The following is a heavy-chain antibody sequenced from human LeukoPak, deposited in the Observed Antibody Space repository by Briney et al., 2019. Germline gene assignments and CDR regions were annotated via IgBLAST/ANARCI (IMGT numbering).Heavy chain of an antibody. CDR3: ARDPEHAAADI. CDR2: IKPDGSAT. D-gene: IGHD2-15*01. V-gene: IGHV3-7*01. Sequence: PGGSLRLSCAASGFTFSNSWVIWVRQAPGRGLEWVANIKPDGSATYSVDSVKGRFTISKDNAKNSLYLQMNSLRAEDTAVYYCARDPEHAAADIWGQGTVVTVSS. CDR1: GFTFSNSW. J-gene: IGHJ3*02.